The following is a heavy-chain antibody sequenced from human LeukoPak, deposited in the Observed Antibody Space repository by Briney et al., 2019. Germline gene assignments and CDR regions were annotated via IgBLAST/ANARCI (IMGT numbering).Heavy chain of an antibody. CDR2: ISAGGDLT. CDR3: AKSLFTSAAGSGRASDI. V-gene: IGHV3-23*01. D-gene: IGHD3-10*01. J-gene: IGHJ3*02. Sequence: GGSLRLSCTTSGFNFRAYWMTWVRQAPGKGLEWLSAISAGGDLTFHADSLKGRFTISRGNSKNTLYLQMDSLRAEDTAVYYCAKSLFTSAAGSGRASDIWGQGTMVTVSS. CDR1: GFNFRAYW.